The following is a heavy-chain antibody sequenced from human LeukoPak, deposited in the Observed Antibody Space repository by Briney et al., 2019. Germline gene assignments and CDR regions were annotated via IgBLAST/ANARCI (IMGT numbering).Heavy chain of an antibody. CDR1: KYTFTDYY. V-gene: IGHV1-2*02. J-gene: IGHJ3*01. Sequence: GASVKVSCKPSKYTFTDYYLHWVRQAPGQRLEWMGWINPNSGGASYAQKFQGRVTMTRDTSISTAYMELSRLRSDDTAVYYCARSYGSGRRDAFDFWGQGTMVTVSS. CDR3: ARSYGSGRRDAFDF. CDR2: INPNSGGA. D-gene: IGHD3-10*01.